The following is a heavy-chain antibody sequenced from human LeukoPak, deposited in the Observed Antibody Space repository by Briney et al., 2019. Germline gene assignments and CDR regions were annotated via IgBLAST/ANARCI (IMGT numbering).Heavy chain of an antibody. V-gene: IGHV3-21*01. Sequence: GGSLRLSCAASGFTISSYSMNWVRQAPGKGLEWASSINSSSSYKYYAGSVKGRFTISRDNAKNSLYLQMNSLRAEDTALYYCATVRNTPPFYYYGMDVWGQGTTVTVSS. CDR3: ATVRNTPPFYYYGMDV. CDR2: INSSSSYK. J-gene: IGHJ6*02. CDR1: GFTISSYS.